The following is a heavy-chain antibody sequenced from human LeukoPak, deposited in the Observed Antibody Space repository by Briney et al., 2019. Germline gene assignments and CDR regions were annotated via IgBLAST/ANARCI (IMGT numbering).Heavy chain of an antibody. CDR3: ARSGDVVVPAAIHNDY. Sequence: ASVKVSCKASGYTFTSYGISWVRQAPGQGPEWMGWISAYNGNTNYAQKLQGRVTMTTDTSTSTAYMELRSLRSDDTAVYYCARSGDVVVPAAIHNDYWGQGTLVTVSS. J-gene: IGHJ4*02. D-gene: IGHD2-2*02. CDR2: ISAYNGNT. CDR1: GYTFTSYG. V-gene: IGHV1-18*01.